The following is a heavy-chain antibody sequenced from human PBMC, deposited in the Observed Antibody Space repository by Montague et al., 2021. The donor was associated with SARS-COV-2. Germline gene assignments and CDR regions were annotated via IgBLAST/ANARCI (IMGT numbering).Heavy chain of an antibody. D-gene: IGHD3-10*01. CDR1: GGSFSTYF. CDR3: ARLGDGVVPSPILGVGPYYSDCDIDV. J-gene: IGHJ6*03. CDR2: INHGGST. Sequence: SETLSLTCAVHGGSFSTYFWNWIRQPPGKGLEWIGEINHGGSTNYNPSLKSRVTISADTSKNQFSLKLTSVAAADTAVYYCARLGDGVVPSPILGVGPYYSDCDIDVWGKGTMVTVSS. V-gene: IGHV4-34*01.